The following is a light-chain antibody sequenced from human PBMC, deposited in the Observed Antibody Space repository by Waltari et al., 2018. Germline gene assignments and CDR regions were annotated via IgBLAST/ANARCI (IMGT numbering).Light chain of an antibody. CDR2: WAS. Sequence: EIVMTKSPDSPAGYLGEEDTINCKSSKSVLYSSNNKNYLAWYQQKPGQPPKLLIYWASTRESGVPDRFSGSGSGTDFTLTISSLQAEDVAVYYCQQYYSTPNTFGQGTKLEIK. CDR3: QQYYSTPNT. J-gene: IGKJ2*01. CDR1: KSVLYSSNNKNY. V-gene: IGKV4-1*01.